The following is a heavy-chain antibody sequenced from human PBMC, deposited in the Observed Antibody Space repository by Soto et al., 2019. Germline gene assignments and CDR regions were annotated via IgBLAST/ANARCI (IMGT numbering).Heavy chain of an antibody. CDR3: GRVMIGTSRHTDSDY. J-gene: IGHJ4*02. Sequence: PSETLSLTCSVSGASISSRDYYWGWIRQTPGKGLEWIGNIDDNGVTYYNPSLKSRVTVSKDTSKNQFSLKVASVTAADTAIYYCGRVMIGTSRHTDSDYWGQGTQVTVSS. CDR1: GASISSRDYY. V-gene: IGHV4-39*01. D-gene: IGHD2-2*01. CDR2: IDDNGVT.